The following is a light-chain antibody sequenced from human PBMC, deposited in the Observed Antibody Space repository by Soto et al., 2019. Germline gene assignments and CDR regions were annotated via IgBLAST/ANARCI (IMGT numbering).Light chain of an antibody. V-gene: IGKV1-39*01. CDR1: QSISTY. J-gene: IGKJ2*03. Sequence: DIQMTQSPSSLSASVRDRVTITCRASQSISTYLNWYQQKPGKAPKLLIYAASSLQSGVPSRFSGSGSGTDFTLTISSLQPEDFATYYCQQAHSFPYSFGQGTKVDIK. CDR3: QQAHSFPYS. CDR2: AAS.